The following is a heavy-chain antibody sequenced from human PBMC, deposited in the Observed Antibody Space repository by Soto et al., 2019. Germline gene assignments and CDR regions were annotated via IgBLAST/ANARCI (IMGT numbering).Heavy chain of an antibody. CDR1: GGSIGNSY. Sequence: QVQLQESGPGRVKPSETLSLTCTVSGGSIGNSYWSWIRQSPGKGLEWIGYISYSGSSNYNPSLRIRVSISVDTSKNQFSLKLSSVTAADTAVYYCARHSSSWPIFDYWGQGTLVSVSS. CDR2: ISYSGSS. J-gene: IGHJ4*02. V-gene: IGHV4-59*08. CDR3: ARHSSSWPIFDY. D-gene: IGHD6-13*01.